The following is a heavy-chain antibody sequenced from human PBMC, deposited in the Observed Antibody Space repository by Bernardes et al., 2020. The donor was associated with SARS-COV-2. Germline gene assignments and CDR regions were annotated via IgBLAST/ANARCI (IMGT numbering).Heavy chain of an antibody. CDR1: GASVALNY. CDR2: IAHSGST. Sequence: SESLCLTCTVSGASVALNYLRWIRQSPTQGLEWIAYIAHSGSTNYNPSLQSRIALSLNSSINQFYLQLRSVTAADTAIYYCARWNTISSPFNFDSWGPGTLVTVSS. CDR3: ARWNTISSPFNFDS. D-gene: IGHD3-9*01. J-gene: IGHJ4*02. V-gene: IGHV4-59*02.